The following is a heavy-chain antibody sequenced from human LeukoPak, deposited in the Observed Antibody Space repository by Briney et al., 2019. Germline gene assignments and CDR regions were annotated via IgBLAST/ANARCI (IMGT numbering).Heavy chain of an antibody. D-gene: IGHD2-15*01. CDR1: ESTFSSHP. CDR3: ARISLPPSDNFDS. V-gene: IGHV3-23*01. J-gene: IGHJ4*02. Sequence: GGSLRLSCAASESTFSSHPMGWVRRAPGKGLEWVSSICSSSGCTYYADSVRGRFAISRDDSKNTLYLQMNSLRAEDTAVYYCARISLPPSDNFDSWGQGTLVTVSS. CDR2: ICSSSGCT.